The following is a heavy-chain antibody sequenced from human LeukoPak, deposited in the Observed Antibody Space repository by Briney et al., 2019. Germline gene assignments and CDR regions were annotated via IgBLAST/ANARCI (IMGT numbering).Heavy chain of an antibody. V-gene: IGHV3-53*01. CDR2: IYSGGST. CDR1: GFTVSSNY. Sequence: PGGSLRLSCAASGFTVSSNYMCWVRQAPGKGLEWVSVIYSGGSTYYADSVKGRFTISRDNSKNTLYLQMNSLRAEDTAVYYCASGRSGWYLDYWGQGTLVTVSS. J-gene: IGHJ4*02. D-gene: IGHD6-19*01. CDR3: ASGRSGWYLDY.